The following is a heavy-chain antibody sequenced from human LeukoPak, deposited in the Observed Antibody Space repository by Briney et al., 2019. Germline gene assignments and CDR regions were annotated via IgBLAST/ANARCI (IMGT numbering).Heavy chain of an antibody. CDR3: ARGRDYDSSGYYYERPEYYFDY. D-gene: IGHD3-22*01. Sequence: GGSLRLSCAASGFTFSSYWMSWVRQAPGKGLEWVAIIKQDGSEKYYVDSVKGRFTISRDNAKNSLYLQMNSLRAEDTAVYYCARGRDYDSSGYYYERPEYYFDYWGQGTLVTVSS. CDR1: GFTFSSYW. CDR2: IKQDGSEK. J-gene: IGHJ4*02. V-gene: IGHV3-7*01.